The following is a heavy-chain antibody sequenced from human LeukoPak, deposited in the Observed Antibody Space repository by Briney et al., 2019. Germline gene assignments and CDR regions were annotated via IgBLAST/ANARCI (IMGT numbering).Heavy chain of an antibody. J-gene: IGHJ3*02. Sequence: PGRSLTLSCTASGFTFGDYAMSWFRQAPGKGLEWVGFIRSKAYGGTTEYAASVKGRFTISRDDSKSIAYLQMNSLKTEDTAVYYCTRYCSGGSCYGAFDIWGQGTMVTVSS. CDR2: IRSKAYGGTT. CDR1: GFTFGDYA. V-gene: IGHV3-49*03. D-gene: IGHD2-15*01. CDR3: TRYCSGGSCYGAFDI.